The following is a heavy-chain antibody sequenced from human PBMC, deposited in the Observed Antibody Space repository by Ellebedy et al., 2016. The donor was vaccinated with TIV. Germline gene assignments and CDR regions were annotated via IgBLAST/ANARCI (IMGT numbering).Heavy chain of an antibody. Sequence: MPSETLSLTCTVSGGSTSSTTSYYWAWIRQPPGKGLEWIGSIYYSGNTYYNPSLGRRVTIFIDTSKNQFSLKLTSVTAADSALYYCASHTGGWFYHFDNWGQGSLVTVTA. CDR1: GGSTSSTTSYY. D-gene: IGHD6-19*01. CDR3: ASHTGGWFYHFDN. CDR2: IYYSGNT. J-gene: IGHJ4*02. V-gene: IGHV4-39*01.